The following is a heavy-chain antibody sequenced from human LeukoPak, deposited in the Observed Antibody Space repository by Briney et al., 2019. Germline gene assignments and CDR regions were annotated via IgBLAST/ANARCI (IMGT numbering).Heavy chain of an antibody. CDR3: ARGDSKRGYCSSTSCYSSWFDP. CDR1: GGSISSGGYY. D-gene: IGHD2-2*02. J-gene: IGHJ5*02. V-gene: IGHV4-61*08. Sequence: SETLSLTCTVSGGSISSGGYYWSWIRQPPGKGLEWIGYIYYGGSTNYNPSLKSRVTISVDTSKNQFSLKLSSVTAADTAVYYCARGDSKRGYCSSTSCYSSWFDPWGQGTLVTVSS. CDR2: IYYGGST.